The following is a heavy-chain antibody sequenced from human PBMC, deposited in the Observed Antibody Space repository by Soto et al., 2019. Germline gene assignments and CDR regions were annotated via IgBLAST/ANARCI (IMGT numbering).Heavy chain of an antibody. D-gene: IGHD3-22*01. CDR2: IYYSGTT. V-gene: IGHV4-31*03. CDR1: GGSISTGGYY. J-gene: IGHJ5*01. CDR3: ARGDSSGYVGNWFDS. Sequence: QVQLQESGPGLVKPSQTLSLTCTVSGGSISTGGYYWSWIRQHPGKGLEWIGYIYYSGTTYYNPSLKRRVTISGDTSKNQSPLKLSAVTAADMAVYYCARGDSSGYVGNWFDSWGQGTLVTVSS.